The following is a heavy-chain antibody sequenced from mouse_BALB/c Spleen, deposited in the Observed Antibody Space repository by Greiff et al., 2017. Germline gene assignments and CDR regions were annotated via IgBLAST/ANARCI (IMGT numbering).Heavy chain of an antibody. Sequence: DLVKPGASVKLSCKASGYTFTSYWINWIKQRPGQGLEWIGRIAPGSSSTYYNEMFKGKATLTVDTSSSTAYIQLSSLSSEDSAVYFCARKSDYFDYWGQGTTLTVSS. CDR2: IAPGSSST. J-gene: IGHJ2*01. V-gene: IGHV1S41*01. CDR1: GYTFTSYW. CDR3: ARKSDYFDY.